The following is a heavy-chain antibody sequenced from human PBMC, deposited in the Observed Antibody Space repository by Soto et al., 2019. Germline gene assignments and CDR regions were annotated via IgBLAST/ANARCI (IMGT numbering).Heavy chain of an antibody. Sequence: PSETLSLTCTVSGGSISSSSYYWGWIRQPPGKGLEWIGSIYYSGSTYYNPSLKSRVTISVDTSKNQFSLKLSSVTAADTAVYYCARLYCSGGSCYPRRYYGMDVWGQGTTVTVSS. D-gene: IGHD2-15*01. CDR1: GGSISSSSYY. CDR3: ARLYCSGGSCYPRRYYGMDV. CDR2: IYYSGST. V-gene: IGHV4-39*01. J-gene: IGHJ6*02.